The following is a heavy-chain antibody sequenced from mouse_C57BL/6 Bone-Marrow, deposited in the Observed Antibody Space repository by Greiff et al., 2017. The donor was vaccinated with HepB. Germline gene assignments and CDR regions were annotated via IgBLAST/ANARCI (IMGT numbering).Heavy chain of an antibody. D-gene: IGHD2-1*01. J-gene: IGHJ3*01. CDR1: GFSLTSSG. V-gene: IGHV2-6*03. CDR2: IWSDGST. Sequence: QVQLKESGPGLVAPSQSLSITCTVSGFSLTSSGLHWVRPPPGKGLEWLVVIWSDGSTTYNSALKSRLSISKDNSKSQVFFKMNSLQTDDTAMYYCASYGNYAWFAYWGQGTLVTVSA. CDR3: ASYGNYAWFAY.